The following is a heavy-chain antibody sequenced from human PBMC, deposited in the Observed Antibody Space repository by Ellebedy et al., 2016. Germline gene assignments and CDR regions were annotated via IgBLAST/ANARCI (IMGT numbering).Heavy chain of an antibody. CDR1: GGSISGGGYY. J-gene: IGHJ4*02. CDR2: IYYSGST. Sequence: SETLSLTXTVSGGSISGGGYYWSWIRQHPGKGLEWIGYIYYSGSTYYNPSLKSRVTISVDTSKNQFSLKLSSVTAADTAVYYCARGVYGSGSPPDYWGQGTLVTVSS. V-gene: IGHV4-31*03. CDR3: ARGVYGSGSPPDY. D-gene: IGHD3-10*01.